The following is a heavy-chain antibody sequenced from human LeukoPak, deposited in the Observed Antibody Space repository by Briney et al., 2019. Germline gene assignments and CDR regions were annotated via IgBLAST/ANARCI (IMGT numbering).Heavy chain of an antibody. J-gene: IGHJ6*03. Sequence: GGSLRLSCAASGFTFSSYGMHWVRQAPGKGLEWVAVISYDGSNKYYADSVKGRFTISRDNAKNSLYLQMNSLRAEDTAVYYCARFKLDTAMVRYYYMDVWGKGTTVTVSS. CDR2: ISYDGSNK. D-gene: IGHD5-18*01. V-gene: IGHV3-30*03. CDR3: ARFKLDTAMVRYYYMDV. CDR1: GFTFSSYG.